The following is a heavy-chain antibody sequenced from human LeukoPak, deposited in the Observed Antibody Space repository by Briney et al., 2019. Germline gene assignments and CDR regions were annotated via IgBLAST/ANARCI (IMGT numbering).Heavy chain of an antibody. Sequence: GGSLRHSCAASGCTFSNYWMHWVRQAPGMGLVWVSSIGFDGGATAHAEAAKGRLTISTNNAKNTMFLQMPNLRAEDTTVYYCAKEIDGFAVWGQGTLVTVSS. J-gene: IGHJ3*01. CDR3: AKEIDGFAV. CDR1: GCTFSNYW. V-gene: IGHV3-74*01. CDR2: IGFDGGAT.